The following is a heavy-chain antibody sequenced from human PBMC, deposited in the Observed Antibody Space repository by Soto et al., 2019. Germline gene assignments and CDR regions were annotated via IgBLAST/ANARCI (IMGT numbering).Heavy chain of an antibody. Sequence: AASVNVSCKASGSTFTGYYMHWVRQAPGQGLEWMGWINPNSGGTNYAQKFQGWVTMTRDTSISTAYMELSRLRSDDTTVYYCAREGWELGIYYYYGMDVWGQGATVTVSS. V-gene: IGHV1-2*04. J-gene: IGHJ6*02. D-gene: IGHD1-26*01. CDR2: INPNSGGT. CDR1: GSTFTGYY. CDR3: AREGWELGIYYYYGMDV.